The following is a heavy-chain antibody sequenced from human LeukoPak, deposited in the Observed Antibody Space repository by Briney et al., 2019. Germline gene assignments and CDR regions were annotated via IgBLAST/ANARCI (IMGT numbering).Heavy chain of an antibody. CDR3: AREAWGIVATNSWFDP. D-gene: IGHD5-12*01. Sequence: GGSLRLSCAASGFTFSSYWMSWVRQAPGKGLEWVANIKQDGSEKYYVDSVKGRFTISRDNAKNSLYLQMNSLRAEDTAVYYCAREAWGIVATNSWFDPWGQGTLVTVSS. V-gene: IGHV3-7*01. J-gene: IGHJ5*02. CDR1: GFTFSSYW. CDR2: IKQDGSEK.